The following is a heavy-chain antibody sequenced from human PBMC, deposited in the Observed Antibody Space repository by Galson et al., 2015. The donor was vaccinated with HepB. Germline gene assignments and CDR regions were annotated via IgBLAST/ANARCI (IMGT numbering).Heavy chain of an antibody. J-gene: IGHJ6*03. CDR2: FYSSGTT. CDR3: ARVGRFCSRTGCHRQLHDYYYYYMDV. V-gene: IGHV4-61*02. CDR1: GGSISTGYYY. Sequence: TLSLTCTVSGGSISTGYYYWSWVRQPAGKGLDWFGRFYSSGTTNYNPPLKSGFTFLVERSKNKFSRRLTPLTAEETAGYYCARVGRFCSRTGCHRQLHDYYYYYMDVWGKGTTVTVSS. D-gene: IGHD2-2*01.